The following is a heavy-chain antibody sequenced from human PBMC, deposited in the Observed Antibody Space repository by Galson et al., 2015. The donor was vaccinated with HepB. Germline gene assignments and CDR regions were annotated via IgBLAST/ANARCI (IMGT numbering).Heavy chain of an antibody. Sequence: SLRLSCAASGFTFSDYYMAWIRQAPRTGLERDSYISHNTLYTTYADSVKGRFTISRDNVKNSMYLQMNSLRAEDTAVYYCVRVADSDYGDHTHFDYWGQGTLVVVSS. J-gene: IGHJ4*02. CDR1: GFTFSDYY. CDR2: ISHNTLYT. V-gene: IGHV3-11*06. D-gene: IGHD4-17*01. CDR3: VRVADSDYGDHTHFDY.